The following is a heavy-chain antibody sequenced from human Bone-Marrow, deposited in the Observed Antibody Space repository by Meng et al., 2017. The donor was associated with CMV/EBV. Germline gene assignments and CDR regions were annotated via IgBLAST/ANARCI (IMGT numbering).Heavy chain of an antibody. CDR1: GFTFSSYV. Sequence: GESLKISCAASGFTFSSYVMTWVRQAPGKGLEWVSGIGASGGSTYYADSVKGRFTISRDNSKNTLYLQMNSLRAEDTAVYYCAKAGGGYKFDPWGQGTLVTVSS. J-gene: IGHJ5*02. D-gene: IGHD3-22*01. CDR2: IGASGGST. CDR3: AKAGGGYKFDP. V-gene: IGHV3-23*01.